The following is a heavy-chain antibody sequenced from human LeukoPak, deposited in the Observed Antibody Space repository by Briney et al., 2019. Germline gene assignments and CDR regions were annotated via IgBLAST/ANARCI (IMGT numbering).Heavy chain of an antibody. Sequence: ASVKVSCKASGYTFTSYGISWVRQAPGQGLEWMGWMSAYNGNTNYAQKLQGRVTMTTDTSTSTAYMELRSLTSDDTAWYYCARNFPLYCGSCYDHAFDIWGQGTMVTVSS. J-gene: IGHJ3*02. CDR3: ARNFPLYCGSCYDHAFDI. CDR1: GYTFTSYG. CDR2: MSAYNGNT. D-gene: IGHD2-15*01. V-gene: IGHV1-18*01.